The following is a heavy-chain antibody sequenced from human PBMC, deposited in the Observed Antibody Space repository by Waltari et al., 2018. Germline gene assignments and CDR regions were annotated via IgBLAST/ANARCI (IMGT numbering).Heavy chain of an antibody. CDR1: GFTFSRYA. V-gene: IGHV3-30-3*01. CDR3: ARSRTGSYGAFDI. D-gene: IGHD2-8*01. Sequence: QVQLVESGGGVVQPGRSLRLSCAASGFTFSRYALHWVPPAPGKGLEWVAVISYDGSNKYYADSVKGRFTISRDNSKNTLYLQMNSLRPEDTAVYYCARSRTGSYGAFDIWGQGTMVTVSS. CDR2: ISYDGSNK. J-gene: IGHJ3*02.